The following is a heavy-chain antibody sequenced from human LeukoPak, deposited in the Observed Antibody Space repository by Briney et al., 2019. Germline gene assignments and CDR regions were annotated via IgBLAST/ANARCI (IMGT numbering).Heavy chain of an antibody. CDR2: INHSGST. CDR1: GGSFSGYY. D-gene: IGHD2-2*01. V-gene: IGHV4-34*01. J-gene: IGHJ4*02. CDR3: ARGRRKGYCSSTSFSFFDY. Sequence: SETLSLTCAVYGGSFSGYYWSWIRQPPGKGLEWIGEINHSGSTNYNPSLKSRVTISVDTSKNQFSLKLSSVTAADTAVYYCARGRRKGYCSSTSFSFFDYWGQGTLVTVSS.